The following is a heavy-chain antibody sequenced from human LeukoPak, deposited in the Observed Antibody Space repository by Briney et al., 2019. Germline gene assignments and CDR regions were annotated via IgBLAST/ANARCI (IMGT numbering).Heavy chain of an antibody. J-gene: IGHJ4*02. CDR2: IRYDGSTK. CDR1: GFTFSSYW. D-gene: IGHD3-22*01. V-gene: IGHV3-30*02. Sequence: GGSLRLSCAASGFTFSSYWMSWVRQAPGKGLEWVAFIRYDGSTKYYADSVKGRFTISRDNSKNTLYLQMNSLRAEDTAVYYCAKDQSSYDSSGYRYFNYWGQGTLVTFSS. CDR3: AKDQSSYDSSGYRYFNY.